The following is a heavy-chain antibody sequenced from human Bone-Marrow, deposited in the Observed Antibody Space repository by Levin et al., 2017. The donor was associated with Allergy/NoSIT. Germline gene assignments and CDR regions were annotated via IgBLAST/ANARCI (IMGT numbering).Heavy chain of an antibody. D-gene: IGHD2-2*01. CDR2: LNPNTGDT. CDR3: AKQFCDSTSCYPYFDF. CDR1: GYTFTDSY. V-gene: IGHV1-2*02. J-gene: IGHJ4*02. Sequence: ASVKVSCKASGYTFTDSYLHWVRQAPGQGLEWMGMLNPNTGDTDYAQKFQGRVSMTRDTSISTAYLEINSLKSDDKALYYCAKQFCDSTSCYPYFDFWGQGSLVTVSS.